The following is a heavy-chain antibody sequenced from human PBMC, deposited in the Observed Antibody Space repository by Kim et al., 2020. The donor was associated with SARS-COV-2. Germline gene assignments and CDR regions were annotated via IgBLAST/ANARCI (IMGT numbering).Heavy chain of an antibody. CDR2: IRSKANSYAT. Sequence: GGSLRLSCAASGFTFSGSAMHWVRQASGKGLEWVGRIRSKANSYATAYAASVKGRFTISRDDSKNTAYLQMNSLKTEDTAVYYCTSNLGYCTGGVCRGWVYFDYWGQGTLVTVSS. D-gene: IGHD2-8*02. CDR3: TSNLGYCTGGVCRGWVYFDY. J-gene: IGHJ4*02. CDR1: GFTFSGSA. V-gene: IGHV3-73*01.